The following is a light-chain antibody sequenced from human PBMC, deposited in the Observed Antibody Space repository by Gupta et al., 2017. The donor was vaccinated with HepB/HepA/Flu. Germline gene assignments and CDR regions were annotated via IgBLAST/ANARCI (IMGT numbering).Light chain of an antibody. Sequence: SALTQPRSASGSAGQSVIISCTGTSSDVGGYNYVSWYQQHPGKAPNLIIYDVSKRPSAVPVRFSGSKSGTTASLTISGLQAEDEADYYCCSYAGSYTLVFGGGTKLTVL. V-gene: IGLV2-11*01. CDR1: SSDVGGYNY. J-gene: IGLJ2*01. CDR2: DVS. CDR3: CSYAGSYTLV.